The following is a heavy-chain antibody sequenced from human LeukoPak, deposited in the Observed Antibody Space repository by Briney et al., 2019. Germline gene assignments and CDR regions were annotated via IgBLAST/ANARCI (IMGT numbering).Heavy chain of an antibody. Sequence: PGRSLRLSCAASVFTFSSYAMHWVRQAPGKGREWVAVISYDGSNKYYADSVKGRFTISRDNSKNTLYPQMNSLRAEDTAVYYCAREGTCSSTSCMGDAFDIRGQGTMVTVSS. V-gene: IGHV3-30-3*01. CDR1: VFTFSSYA. CDR2: ISYDGSNK. D-gene: IGHD2-2*01. CDR3: AREGTCSSTSCMGDAFDI. J-gene: IGHJ3*02.